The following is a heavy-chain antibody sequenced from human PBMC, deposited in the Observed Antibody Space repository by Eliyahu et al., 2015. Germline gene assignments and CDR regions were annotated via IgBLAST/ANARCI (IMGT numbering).Heavy chain of an antibody. CDR3: ARDVGRIQVWNEGADY. V-gene: IGHV3-48*03. Sequence: EVQLVXSGGGLVEPGGSLRXXCAASGFTFSSYQMNWVRQAPGKGLGWVSYISGGGDMLYYADSVKGRFTISRDNAENSLYLQMTSLRDEDTAVYYCARDVGRIQVWNEGADYWGQGTLVTVSA. D-gene: IGHD1-1*01. J-gene: IGHJ4*02. CDR1: GFTFSSYQ. CDR2: ISGGGDML.